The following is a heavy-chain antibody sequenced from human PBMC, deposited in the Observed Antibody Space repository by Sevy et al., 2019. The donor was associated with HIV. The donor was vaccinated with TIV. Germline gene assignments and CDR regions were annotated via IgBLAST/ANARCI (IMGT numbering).Heavy chain of an antibody. CDR3: ARDRAYGAVDY. D-gene: IGHD2-21*01. CDR1: GFTFSDSW. J-gene: IGHJ4*02. V-gene: IGHV3-7*01. Sequence: GGSLRLSCVASGFTFSDSWMIWVRQAPGKGLERIAFINEDGSRLGYVDSVRGRFTMSRENIKNSLYLQMDNLRAEDTALYFCARDRAYGAVDYWGQGTLVTVSS. CDR2: INEDGSRL.